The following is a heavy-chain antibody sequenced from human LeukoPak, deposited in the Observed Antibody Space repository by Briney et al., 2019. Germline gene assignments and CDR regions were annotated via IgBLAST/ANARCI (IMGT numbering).Heavy chain of an antibody. Sequence: GGSLRLSCATSGFPFSSNGMHWVRQAPGKGLQWVAFIQYDGSLKYYADSVKGRFTISRDNSDNTVYLQMNSLRPEDTAVYYCAKLFYDTSGRSFDHWGQGTLVTVSS. CDR3: AKLFYDTSGRSFDH. D-gene: IGHD3-22*01. J-gene: IGHJ4*02. CDR2: IQYDGSLK. V-gene: IGHV3-30*02. CDR1: GFPFSSNG.